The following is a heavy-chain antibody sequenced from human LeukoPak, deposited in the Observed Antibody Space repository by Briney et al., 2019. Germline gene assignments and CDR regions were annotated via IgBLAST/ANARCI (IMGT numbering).Heavy chain of an antibody. CDR2: IYYSGTT. CDR1: GGSISSSSYY. D-gene: IGHD4-23*01. J-gene: IGHJ4*02. CDR3: AGGYYYGGNSGFDY. V-gene: IGHV4-39*01. Sequence: SETLSLTCTVSGGSISSSSYYWAWIRQPPGKGLEWIGSIYYSGTTFYNPSLKSRVTISVDTSKNQFFLKLSSVTAADTAVYYCAGGYYYGGNSGFDYWGQGTLVTVSS.